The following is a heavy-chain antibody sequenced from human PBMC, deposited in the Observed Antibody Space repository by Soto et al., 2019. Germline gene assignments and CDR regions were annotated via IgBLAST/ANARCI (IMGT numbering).Heavy chain of an antibody. Sequence: SETLSLTCTVSGGSISSGGYYWSWIRQHPGRGLEWIGYIYYNGNTYYNPSLKSRVTVSVDTSKNQFSLNVRSVTAADTAVYYCARCSLVVIPVPGFDPWGQGTPVTVSS. CDR1: GGSISSGGYY. CDR2: IYYNGNT. J-gene: IGHJ5*02. V-gene: IGHV4-31*03. D-gene: IGHD2-15*01. CDR3: ARCSLVVIPVPGFDP.